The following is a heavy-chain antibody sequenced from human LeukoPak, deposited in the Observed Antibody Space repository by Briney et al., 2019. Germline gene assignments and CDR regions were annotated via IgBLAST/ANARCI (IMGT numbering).Heavy chain of an antibody. CDR1: GFTLSSYS. V-gene: IGHV3-7*03. Sequence: GGSLRLSCAASGFTLSSYSMNWVRQAPGKGLEWVASINHNGNVNYYVDSVKGRFTISRDNAKNSLYLQMSNLRAEDMAVYFCARGGGLDVWGQGATVTVSS. D-gene: IGHD3-16*01. CDR2: INHNGNVN. J-gene: IGHJ6*02. CDR3: ARGGGLDV.